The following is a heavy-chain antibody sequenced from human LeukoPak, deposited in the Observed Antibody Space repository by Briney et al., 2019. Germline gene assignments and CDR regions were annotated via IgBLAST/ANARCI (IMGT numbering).Heavy chain of an antibody. Sequence: GGALRLSCAASGFTFSDYYMSWIRQAPGKGVEWVSYISSSVSFIYYSDSVKGRFTISRDNAKNSLYLQMNSLRAEDTAVYYCARDFALGVKQQLDVYYGMDVWGQGTTVTVSS. J-gene: IGHJ6*02. V-gene: IGHV3-11*01. CDR2: ISSSVSFI. CDR3: ARDFALGVKQQLDVYYGMDV. CDR1: GFTFSDYY. D-gene: IGHD6-13*01.